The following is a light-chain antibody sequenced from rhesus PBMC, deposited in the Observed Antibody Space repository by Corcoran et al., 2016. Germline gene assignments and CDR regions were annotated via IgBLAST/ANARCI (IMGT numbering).Light chain of an antibody. V-gene: IGKV3S9*01. CDR3: QQYNNWNT. CDR1: QSVSSF. Sequence: EIVMTQSPATLSLSPGERATLSCRASQSVSSFVAWYQQKPEQAPRPLIYGASSRAPGIPDRFSGSGAGTDFTLIISSLEPEDVGVYYCQQYNNWNTFGQGTKVEIK. CDR2: GAS. J-gene: IGKJ2*01.